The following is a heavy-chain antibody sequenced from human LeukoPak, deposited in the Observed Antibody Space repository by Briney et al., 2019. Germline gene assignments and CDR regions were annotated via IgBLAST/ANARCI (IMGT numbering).Heavy chain of an antibody. J-gene: IGHJ4*02. CDR3: ARVLAYYYDSSGYYYEGRIDY. D-gene: IGHD3-22*01. Sequence: SETLSLTCAVYGGSFSGYYWSWIRQPPGEGLEWIGEINHSGSTNYNPSLKSRVTISVDTSKNQFSLKLSSVTAADTAVYYCARVLAYYYDSSGYYYEGRIDYWGQGTLVTVSS. V-gene: IGHV4-34*01. CDR1: GGSFSGYY. CDR2: INHSGST.